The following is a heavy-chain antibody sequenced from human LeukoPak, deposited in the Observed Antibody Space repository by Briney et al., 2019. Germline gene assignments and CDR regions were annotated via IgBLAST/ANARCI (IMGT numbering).Heavy chain of an antibody. CDR1: GFTFSSYS. D-gene: IGHD2-2*01. J-gene: IGHJ5*02. CDR2: ISSSSSYI. CDR3: ARDRGVVVPAAPGP. Sequence: GGSLRLSCAASGFTFSSYSMNWVRQTPGKGLEWVSSISSSSSYIYYADSVKGRFTISRDNAKNSLYLQMNSLRAEDTAVYYCARDRGVVVPAAPGPWGQGTLVTVSS. V-gene: IGHV3-21*01.